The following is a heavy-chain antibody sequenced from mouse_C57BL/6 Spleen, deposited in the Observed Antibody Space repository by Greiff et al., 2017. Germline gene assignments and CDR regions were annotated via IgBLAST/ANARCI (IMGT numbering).Heavy chain of an antibody. CDR3: ASDGNYGYYAMDY. CDR1: GYTFTSYW. Sequence: QVQLKQPGAELVKPGASVKLSCKASGYTFTSYWMHWVKQRPGRGLEWIGRIDPNSGGTKYNEKFKSKATLTVDKPSSTAYMQLSSLTSEDSAVYYCASDGNYGYYAMDYWGQGTSVTVSS. D-gene: IGHD2-1*01. J-gene: IGHJ4*01. V-gene: IGHV1-72*01. CDR2: IDPNSGGT.